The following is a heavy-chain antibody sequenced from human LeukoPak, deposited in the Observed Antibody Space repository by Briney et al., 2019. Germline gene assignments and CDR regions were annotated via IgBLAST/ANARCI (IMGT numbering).Heavy chain of an antibody. CDR3: ASSLVVINAPFDY. CDR2: ISSSSSYI. CDR1: GFTFSSYS. J-gene: IGHJ4*02. Sequence: GGSLRLSCAASGFTFSSYSMNWVRQAPGKGLEWVSSISSSSSYIYYADSVKGRFTISRDNAKNSLYLQMNSLRAEDTAVYYCASSLVVINAPFDYWGQGTLVTVSP. V-gene: IGHV3-21*01. D-gene: IGHD3-22*01.